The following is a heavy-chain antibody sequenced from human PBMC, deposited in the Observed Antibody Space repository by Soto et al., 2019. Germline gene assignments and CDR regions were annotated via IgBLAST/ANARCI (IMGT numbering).Heavy chain of an antibody. D-gene: IGHD3-3*01. CDR1: GFTFSSYW. J-gene: IGHJ6*02. CDR2: IKQDGSEK. CDR3: VRASGYYTGIGYYYYGMDV. V-gene: IGHV3-7*05. Sequence: GGSLRLSCAASGFTFSSYWMSWVRQAPGKGLEWVANIKQDGSEKYYVDSVKGRFTISRDNAKNSLYLQMNSLRAEDTAVYYCVRASGYYTGIGYYYYGMDVWGQGTTVTVSS.